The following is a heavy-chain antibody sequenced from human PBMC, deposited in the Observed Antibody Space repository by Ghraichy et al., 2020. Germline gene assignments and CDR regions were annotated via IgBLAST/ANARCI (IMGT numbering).Heavy chain of an antibody. CDR2: MNPNSGNT. CDR1: GYTFTSYD. J-gene: IGHJ4*02. CDR3: ARGPHHFLIVGAAGGFDY. D-gene: IGHD1-26*01. Sequence: ASVKVSCKASGYTFTSYDINWVRQATGQGLEWMGWMNPNSGNTGYAQKFQGRVTMTRNTSISTAYMELSSLRSEDTAVYYCARGPHHFLIVGAAGGFDYWGQGTLVTVSS. V-gene: IGHV1-8*01.